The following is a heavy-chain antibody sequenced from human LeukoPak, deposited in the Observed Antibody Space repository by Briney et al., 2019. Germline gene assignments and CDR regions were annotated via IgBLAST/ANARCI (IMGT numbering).Heavy chain of an antibody. V-gene: IGHV4-39*01. D-gene: IGHD6-19*01. J-gene: IGHJ4*02. Sequence: KPSETLSLTCTVSGXSISSSSYYWGWIRQPPGKGLEWIGSIYYSGSTYYNPSLKSRVTISVDTSKNQFSLKLSSVTAADTAVYYCARGDSSGWPFDYWGQGTLVTVSS. CDR1: GXSISSSSYY. CDR3: ARGDSSGWPFDY. CDR2: IYYSGST.